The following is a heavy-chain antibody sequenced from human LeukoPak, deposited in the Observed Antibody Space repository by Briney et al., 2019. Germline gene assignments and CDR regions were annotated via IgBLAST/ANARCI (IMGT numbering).Heavy chain of an antibody. CDR2: MKQDESEK. J-gene: IGHJ4*02. V-gene: IGHV3-7*03. Sequence: GSLRLSCAASGFSLSTYWMSWVRQAPGKGLEWVANMKQDESEKDYVDSVKGRFTISRDNAKNSLYLQMSSLRAEDTAVYYCATYSGAHHKTFDDWGQGTLVTVSS. D-gene: IGHD1-26*01. CDR1: GFSLSTYW. CDR3: ATYSGAHHKTFDD.